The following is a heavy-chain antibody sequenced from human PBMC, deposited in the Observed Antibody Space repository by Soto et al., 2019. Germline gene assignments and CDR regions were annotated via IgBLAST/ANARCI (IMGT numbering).Heavy chain of an antibody. Sequence: EVQLLESGGGWVQPGGSLRLSCAASGFTFSNFVMSWVRQVPGKGLEWVSAITGSGGSAYYADSVKGRFTISRDNSKSTVSLEMSSLGAADTAVYYCAVHLGQNYYRLDVWGQGTTVTVSS. CDR1: GFTFSNFV. V-gene: IGHV3-23*01. CDR3: AVHLGQNYYRLDV. CDR2: ITGSGGSA. J-gene: IGHJ6*02. D-gene: IGHD1-26*01.